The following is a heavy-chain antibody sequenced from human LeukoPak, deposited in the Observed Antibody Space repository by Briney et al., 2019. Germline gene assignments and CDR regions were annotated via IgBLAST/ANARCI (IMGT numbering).Heavy chain of an antibody. CDR2: INHSGST. CDR3: ARAGQGVRV. Sequence: SETLSLTCAVYGGSFSGYYWSWIRQPPGKGLEWIGEINHSGSTNYNPSLKSRVTISVDTSKNQFSLKLSSVTAADTAVYYCARAGQGVRVWGQVPLVTV. J-gene: IGHJ4*02. V-gene: IGHV4-34*01. D-gene: IGHD3-10*01. CDR1: GGSFSGYY.